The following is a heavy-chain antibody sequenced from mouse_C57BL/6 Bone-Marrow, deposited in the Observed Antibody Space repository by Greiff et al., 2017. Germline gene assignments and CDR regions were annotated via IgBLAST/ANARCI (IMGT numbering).Heavy chain of an antibody. CDR1: GYTFTSYT. CDR2: INPSSGYT. CDR3: ARSKGLPRWFAY. Sequence: VQLQQSGAELARPGASVKMSCKASGYTFTSYTMHWVKQRPGQGLEWIGYINPSSGYTKYNQKFKDKATLTADKSSSTAYMQLSSLTSEDSAVYYCARSKGLPRWFAYWGQGTLVTVSA. V-gene: IGHV1-4*01. J-gene: IGHJ3*01. D-gene: IGHD2-2*01.